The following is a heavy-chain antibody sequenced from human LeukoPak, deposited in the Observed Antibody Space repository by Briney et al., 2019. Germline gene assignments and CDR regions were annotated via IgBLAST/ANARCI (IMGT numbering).Heavy chain of an antibody. CDR1: GCTFSSYA. V-gene: IGHV1-69*13. J-gene: IGHJ4*02. CDR3: AREGGGWYFDY. D-gene: IGHD6-19*01. CDR2: IITIFGTA. Sequence: SVNVSCKPSGCTFSSYAISWVRQPPGQGLECMGGIITIFGTANLAKKFQGRVTITVDESTSTGYMELSSLRSEETAVYYCAREGGGWYFDYWGQGSLVTVSS.